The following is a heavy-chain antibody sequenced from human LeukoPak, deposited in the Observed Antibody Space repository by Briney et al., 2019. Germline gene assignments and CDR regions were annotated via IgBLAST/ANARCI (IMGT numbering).Heavy chain of an antibody. CDR2: IGYSGRT. CDR3: ARRRDYYDSRGHYAFDL. V-gene: IGHV4-59*01. Sequence: SETLSPTCTVSGGAIGSYYWSWIRQPPGKGLEWIGYIGYSGRTNYNPSLKSRVTISVDTSKNQFSLKLNSVTAADTAVYYCARRRDYYDSRGHYAFDLWGHRTLVTVSS. J-gene: IGHJ3*01. CDR1: GGAIGSYY. D-gene: IGHD3-22*01.